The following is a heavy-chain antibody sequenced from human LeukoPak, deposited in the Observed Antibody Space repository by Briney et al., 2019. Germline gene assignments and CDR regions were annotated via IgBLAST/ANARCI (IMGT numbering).Heavy chain of an antibody. CDR2: IIPIFDTA. CDR3: ARGPNIVGAVPDY. V-gene: IGHV1-69*13. Sequence: GASVKVSCKASGGTFSSYAISWVRQAPGQGLEWMGGIIPIFDTANYAQKFQGRVTITADESTSTAYMELSSLRSEDTAVYYCARGPNIVGAVPDYWGQGTLVTVSS. D-gene: IGHD1-26*01. CDR1: GGTFSSYA. J-gene: IGHJ4*02.